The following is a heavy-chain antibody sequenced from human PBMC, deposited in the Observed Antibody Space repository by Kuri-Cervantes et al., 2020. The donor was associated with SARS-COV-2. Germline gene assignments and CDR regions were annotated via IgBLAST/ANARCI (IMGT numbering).Heavy chain of an antibody. J-gene: IGHJ5*02. V-gene: IGHV4-61*05. Sequence: GSLRLSCTVSGGSISSSSYYWSWIRQPPGKGLEWIGYVYDSGSTNYNPSLKSRVTISVDTSKNQFSLKLSSVTAADTAVYYCARRICSSTSCYYYNWFDPWGQGTLVTVSS. CDR3: ARRICSSTSCYYYNWFDP. CDR1: GGSISSSSYY. CDR2: VYDSGST. D-gene: IGHD2-2*01.